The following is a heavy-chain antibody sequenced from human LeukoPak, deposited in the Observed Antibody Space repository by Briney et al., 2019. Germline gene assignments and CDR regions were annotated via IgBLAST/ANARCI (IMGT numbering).Heavy chain of an antibody. CDR1: GFTFSSYG. D-gene: IGHD3-3*01. J-gene: IGHJ4*02. Sequence: EAGGSLRLSCAASGFTFSSYGMHWVRQAPGKGLEWVAVISFDGSYKYYADSVKGRFTISRDNSKNTLYLQMNSLRAEDTAVYYCARSPPHDFWSGYPEYWGQGTPVTVSS. CDR3: ARSPPHDFWSGYPEY. V-gene: IGHV3-30*03. CDR2: ISFDGSYK.